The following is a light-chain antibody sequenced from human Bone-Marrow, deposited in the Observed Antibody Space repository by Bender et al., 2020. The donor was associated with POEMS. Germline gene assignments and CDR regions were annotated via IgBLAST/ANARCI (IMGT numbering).Light chain of an antibody. CDR2: AVS. Sequence: QSALTQPRSVSGSPGQSVTISCTGTSGDVGSYNYVSWYQQPSGKAPKLMIYAVSERPSGVPDRFSGSKSGNTASLTISGLQAEDEADYYCCSYAGSRIFVFGTGTKVTVL. CDR1: SGDVGSYNY. CDR3: CSYAGSRIFV. V-gene: IGLV2-11*01. J-gene: IGLJ1*01.